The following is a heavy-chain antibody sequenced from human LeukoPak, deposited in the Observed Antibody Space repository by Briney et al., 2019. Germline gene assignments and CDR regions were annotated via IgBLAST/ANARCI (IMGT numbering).Heavy chain of an antibody. V-gene: IGHV4-59*01. CDR2: IYYSWST. Sequence: PSETLSLTCTVSGGSISSYYWNWIRQPPGKGLEWIGYIYYSWSTNYNPSLNSPVTISVDTSKNQFSLKLSSVTAEDTVVYYWEGETVGATPLWGRGTLVTVS. D-gene: IGHD1-26*01. CDR1: GGSISSYY. CDR3: EGETVGATPL. J-gene: IGHJ4*02.